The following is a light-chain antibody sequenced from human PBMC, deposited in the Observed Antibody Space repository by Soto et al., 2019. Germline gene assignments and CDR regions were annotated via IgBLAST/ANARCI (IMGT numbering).Light chain of an antibody. V-gene: IGKV1-33*01. CDR2: DAS. J-gene: IGKJ1*01. Sequence: DIQMTQSPPSLSASVGDRVTITCQASQDIGKYLNWYQQKPGKVPKLLISDASNLETGVSSRFSGSGSGRHFTLTISSLQPEDVATYYCQKYNSAPWTFGQGTKVDIK. CDR3: QKYNSAPWT. CDR1: QDIGKY.